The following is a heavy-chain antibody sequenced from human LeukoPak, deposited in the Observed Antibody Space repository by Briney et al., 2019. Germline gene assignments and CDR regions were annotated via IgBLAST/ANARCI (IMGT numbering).Heavy chain of an antibody. Sequence: PSQTLSLTCAVSGGSISSGGYSWSWIRQPPGKGLEWIGYIYHSGSTYYNPSLKSRVTMSVDRSKNQFSLKLSSVTAADMAVYYCARHQKGFGPYDAFDIWGQGTMVTVSS. D-gene: IGHD3-16*01. CDR3: ARHQKGFGPYDAFDI. V-gene: IGHV4-30-2*01. J-gene: IGHJ3*02. CDR2: IYHSGST. CDR1: GGSISSGGYS.